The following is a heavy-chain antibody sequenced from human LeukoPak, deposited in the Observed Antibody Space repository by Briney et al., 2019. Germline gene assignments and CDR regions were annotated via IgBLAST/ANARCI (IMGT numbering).Heavy chain of an antibody. D-gene: IGHD5-24*01. V-gene: IGHV3-7*03. CDR1: GFMFSSNG. Sequence: QAGGSLSLSWAPPGFMFSSNGMSWVRLAPGKGLEWVANIKEDGTETYYVDSVKGRFTISRDNAKNSLYLQMNSLRVEDTAVYYCAKEGRSLQTYWGQGTLVTVSS. J-gene: IGHJ4*02. CDR2: IKEDGTET. CDR3: AKEGRSLQTY.